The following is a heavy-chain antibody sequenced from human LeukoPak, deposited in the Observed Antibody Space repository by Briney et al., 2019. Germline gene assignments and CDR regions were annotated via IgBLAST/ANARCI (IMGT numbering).Heavy chain of an antibody. CDR3: AREVTTVVTRFFDY. CDR1: GFTFSSYS. V-gene: IGHV3-21*05. J-gene: IGHJ4*02. D-gene: IGHD4-23*01. CDR2: ISSSSSYI. Sequence: PGGSLRLSCAASGFTFSSYSMNWVRQAPGKGLEWVSYISSSSSYIYYADSVKGRFTISRDNAKNSLYLQMNGLRAEDTAVYYCAREVTTVVTRFFDYWGQGTLVTVSS.